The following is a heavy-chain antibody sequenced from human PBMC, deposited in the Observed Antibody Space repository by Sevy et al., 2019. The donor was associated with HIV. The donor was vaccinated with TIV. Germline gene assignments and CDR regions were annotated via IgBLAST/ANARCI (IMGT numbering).Heavy chain of an antibody. J-gene: IGHJ4*02. Sequence: GGSLRLSCAASGFTFSNYAMSWVRQAPGKGLEWVSTFSFGCGKINYADSVKGRFAISRDNSKNTLYLQMNSLRAEDTALYYCAREGCSKPHDYWGQGALVTVSS. V-gene: IGHV3-23*01. CDR3: AREGCSKPHDY. D-gene: IGHD2-2*01. CDR2: FSFGCGKI. CDR1: GFTFSNYA.